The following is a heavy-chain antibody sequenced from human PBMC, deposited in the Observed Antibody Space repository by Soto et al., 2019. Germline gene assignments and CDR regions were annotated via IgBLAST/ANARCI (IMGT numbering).Heavy chain of an antibody. CDR1: GFTFSTYA. D-gene: IGHD2-15*01. V-gene: IGHV3-23*01. J-gene: IGHJ4*02. CDR2: ISGSGDSI. Sequence: PGRSLRLSCAASGFTFSTYAINWVRQAPGRGLEWVSSISGSGDSIYYADSVKGRFTISRDNSKSTLYLQMNSLRAEDTAIYYCAKDQGSSRYGSDYWGQGTLVTVSS. CDR3: AKDQGSSRYGSDY.